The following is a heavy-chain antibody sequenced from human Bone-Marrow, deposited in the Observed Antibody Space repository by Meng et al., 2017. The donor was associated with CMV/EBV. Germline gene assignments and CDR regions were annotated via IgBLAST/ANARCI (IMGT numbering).Heavy chain of an antibody. V-gene: IGHV4-4*07. CDR1: GGSISSYY. CDR2: IYTSGST. J-gene: IGHJ4*02. CDR3: ARDAAGTSN. Sequence: VQLQGAGAGPVKPSATPSLSCTVSGGSISSYYWSWIRQPDGKGLEWIGRIYTSGSTNYSPSLKSRVTMSVETSKNQFSLKLSSVTAADTAVYYCARDAAGTSNWGQGTLVTVSS. D-gene: IGHD6-13*01.